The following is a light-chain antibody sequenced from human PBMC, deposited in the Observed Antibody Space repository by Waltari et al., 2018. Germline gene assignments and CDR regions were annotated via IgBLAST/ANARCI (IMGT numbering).Light chain of an antibody. CDR2: DVS. V-gene: IGLV2-14*01. J-gene: IGLJ3*02. Sequence: QSALTQPASVSGSPGQSITISCTGTSSDVGGYNYVSWDQQHPGKAPKLMIYDVSKRPSGVSNRFSGSKSGNTASLTISGLQAEDEADYYCSSYTSSSTLGVFGGGTKLTVL. CDR1: SSDVGGYNY. CDR3: SSYTSSSTLGV.